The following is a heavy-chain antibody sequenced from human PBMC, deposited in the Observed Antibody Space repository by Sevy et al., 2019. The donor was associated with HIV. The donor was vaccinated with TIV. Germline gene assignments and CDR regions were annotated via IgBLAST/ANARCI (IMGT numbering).Heavy chain of an antibody. Sequence: SETLSLTCTVSGGSISSYYWSWIRQPPGKGLEWIGYIYYSGSTNYNPSLKSRVTISVDTSKNQFSLKLGSVTAADTAVYYCARGATYYYDSSGMEFDYWGQGTLVTVSS. CDR3: ARGATYYYDSSGMEFDY. CDR1: GGSISSYY. J-gene: IGHJ4*02. V-gene: IGHV4-59*01. D-gene: IGHD3-22*01. CDR2: IYYSGST.